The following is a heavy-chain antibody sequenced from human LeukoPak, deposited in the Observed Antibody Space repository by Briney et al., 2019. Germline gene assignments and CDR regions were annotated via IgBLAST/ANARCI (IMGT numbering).Heavy chain of an antibody. CDR1: GGSLTSYY. D-gene: IGHD3-22*01. CDR2: VSYTGST. Sequence: SETLSLTCTVTGGSLTSYYWSWIRQPPGKGLEWIGYVSYTGSTKFKPSLKSRVTISVDTSKNQFSLKLSSVTAADTALYFCARGYDSSGYSYGQGAFDFWGQGRMVTVSS. J-gene: IGHJ3*01. CDR3: ARGYDSSGYSYGQGAFDF. V-gene: IGHV4-59*13.